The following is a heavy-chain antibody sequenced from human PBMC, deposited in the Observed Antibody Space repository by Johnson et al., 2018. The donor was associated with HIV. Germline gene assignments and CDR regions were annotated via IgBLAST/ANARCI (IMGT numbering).Heavy chain of an antibody. V-gene: IGHV3-9*01. Sequence: VQLVESGGGLVKPGGSLRLSCAASGFRFDDYAMHWVRQAPGKGLEWVSGISWNSGSIGYVDSVKGRFTISRDNSKNTLYLQMNSLRAEDTAVYYCARVRSSGPWVNDAFDIWGQGTMVTVSS. CDR3: ARVRSSGPWVNDAFDI. J-gene: IGHJ3*02. CDR1: GFRFDDYA. D-gene: IGHD4-17*01. CDR2: ISWNSGSI.